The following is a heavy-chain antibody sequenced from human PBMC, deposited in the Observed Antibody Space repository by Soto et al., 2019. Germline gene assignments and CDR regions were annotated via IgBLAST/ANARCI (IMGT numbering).Heavy chain of an antibody. D-gene: IGHD3-3*01. J-gene: IGHJ3*02. Sequence: SETLSLTCTVSGGSISSYYWSWIRQPPGKGLEWLGYIYYSGSTNYNPSLKSRVTISVDTSKNQFSLKLSSVTAADTAVYYCARDRYSITIFGVALTGAFEIWGQGTMVTVSS. CDR2: IYYSGST. V-gene: IGHV4-59*01. CDR1: GGSISSYY. CDR3: ARDRYSITIFGVALTGAFEI.